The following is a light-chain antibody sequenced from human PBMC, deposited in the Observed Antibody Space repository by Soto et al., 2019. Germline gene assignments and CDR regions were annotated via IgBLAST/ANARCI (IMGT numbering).Light chain of an antibody. CDR2: GAS. V-gene: IGKV3-20*01. J-gene: IGKJ2*03. CDR3: QQYGSSPPYS. Sequence: EIVLTQSPGTLSLSPGERATLSCRASQSVSRRHLAWYQQKPGQAPRLLIYGASSRATGIADRFSGSGSGTDFTLTIIRLEPEDFAVYYCQQYGSSPPYSFGQGTKLEIK. CDR1: QSVSRRH.